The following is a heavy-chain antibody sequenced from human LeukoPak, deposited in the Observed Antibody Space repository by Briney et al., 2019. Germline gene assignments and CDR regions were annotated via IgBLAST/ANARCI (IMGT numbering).Heavy chain of an antibody. CDR3: AKSILVVVAATRPGYYFDY. Sequence: PGGSLRLSCAASGFTFSSHAMSWVRQAPGKGLEWVSAISGSGGSTYYADSVKGRFTISRGNSKNTLYLQMNSLRAEDTAVYYCAKSILVVVAATRPGYYFDYWGQGTLVTVSS. CDR1: GFTFSSHA. J-gene: IGHJ4*02. CDR2: ISGSGGST. V-gene: IGHV3-23*01. D-gene: IGHD2-15*01.